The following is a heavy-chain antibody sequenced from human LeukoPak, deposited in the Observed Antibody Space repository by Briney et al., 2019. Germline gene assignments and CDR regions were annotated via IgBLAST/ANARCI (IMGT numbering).Heavy chain of an antibody. CDR3: ARLIWTDYGEGYFDL. CDR1: GGSIASDSYY. J-gene: IGHJ2*01. D-gene: IGHD3/OR15-3a*01. Sequence: PSETLSLTCTVSGGSIASDSYYWGWIRQPPGKDLEWIGGVYHSGSSYYNPSLKSRITTISVDTSRNQFFLKVNSVTAADTAVYYCARLIWTDYGEGYFDLWGRGTLVTVSS. V-gene: IGHV4-39*01. CDR2: VYHSGSS.